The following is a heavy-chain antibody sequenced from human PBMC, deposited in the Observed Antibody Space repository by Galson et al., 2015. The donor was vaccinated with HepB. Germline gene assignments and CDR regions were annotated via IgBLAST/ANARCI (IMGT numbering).Heavy chain of an antibody. J-gene: IGHJ4*02. V-gene: IGHV3-23*01. D-gene: IGHD2-2*01. CDR1: GFTLSGYA. Sequence: SLRLSCAASGFTLSGYAMSWVRQAPGKGLEWVSTLSGWDNRRYYGDSVKGRFTISRDNSENTLYLQMDSLRAEDTAIYYCAKEVDCGSTSCNPIDYWGQGTLVTVSS. CDR2: LSGWDNRR. CDR3: AKEVDCGSTSCNPIDY.